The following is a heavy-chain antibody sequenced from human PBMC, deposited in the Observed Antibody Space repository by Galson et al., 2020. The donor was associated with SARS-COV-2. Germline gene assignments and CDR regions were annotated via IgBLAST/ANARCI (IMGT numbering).Heavy chain of an antibody. V-gene: IGHV3-49*04. CDR1: GFTFGDYA. CDR2: IKSPAYGGTT. J-gene: IGHJ3*02. CDR3: TRVGEYDFWNGHYNLDAFDI. Sequence: GGSLRLSCTVSGFTFGDYALGWVRQAPGTGLEWLGFIKSPAYGGTTEYAASVKGRFTISRDDSKNIAYLQMNSLRTEDTAVYYCTRVGEYDFWNGHYNLDAFDIWGQGTRVTVSS. D-gene: IGHD3-3*01.